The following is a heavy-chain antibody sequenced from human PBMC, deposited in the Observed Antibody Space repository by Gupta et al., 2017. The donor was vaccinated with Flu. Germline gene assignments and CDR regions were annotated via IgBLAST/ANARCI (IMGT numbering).Heavy chain of an antibody. CDR2: IYYSGTT. CDR3: ARRVVTKFDF. V-gene: IGHV4-39*01. Sequence: QLQLQESGPGLVRPSETLSLTCSVSGGTSSSLYWDWIRQTPGQGLEWIGSIYYSGTTYYAPSLKSRAAISIDTSKTQFSLELSSLTAADTAVYYCARRVVTKFDFWGQGMLVSVSS. J-gene: IGHJ4*02. D-gene: IGHD2-21*02. CDR1: GGTSSSLY.